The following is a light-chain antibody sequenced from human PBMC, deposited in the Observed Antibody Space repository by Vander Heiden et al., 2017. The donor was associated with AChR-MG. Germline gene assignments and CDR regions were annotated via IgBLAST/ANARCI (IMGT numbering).Light chain of an antibody. J-gene: IGLJ2*01. CDR2: RNS. V-gene: IGLV3-9*01. Sequence: SSEPTYPLPVTVALGQTARITCGGNNSESNNVHWYQQKPGQAPVLVIYRNSNRPSGIPELFSGSNSGNTATLTISRAQAGDEAYYYCQVWDSSTALFGGGTKLTGL. CDR3: QVWDSSTAL. CDR1: NSESNN.